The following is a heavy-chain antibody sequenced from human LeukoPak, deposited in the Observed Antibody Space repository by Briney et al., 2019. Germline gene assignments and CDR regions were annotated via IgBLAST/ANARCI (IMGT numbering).Heavy chain of an antibody. Sequence: SQTLSLTCTVSGGSISSGDYYWSWIRQPPGKGLEWIGYIYYSGSTYYNPSLKSRVTISVDTSKNQFSLKLSSVTAADTAVYYCAGLVPFRTDAFDTWGQGTMVTVSS. J-gene: IGHJ3*02. CDR3: AGLVPFRTDAFDT. CDR2: IYYSGST. CDR1: GGSISSGDYY. V-gene: IGHV4-30-4*01. D-gene: IGHD3-10*01.